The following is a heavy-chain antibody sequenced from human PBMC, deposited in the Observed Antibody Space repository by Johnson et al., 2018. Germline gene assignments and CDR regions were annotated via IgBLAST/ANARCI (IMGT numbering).Heavy chain of an antibody. J-gene: IGHJ6*03. CDR2: ISYDGSNK. D-gene: IGHD5-18*01. V-gene: IGHV3-30*18. CDR1: GFTFSNYG. Sequence: QVQLVQSGGGVAQPGRSLRLSCAASGFTFSNYGIHWVRQAPGKGLEWVAVISYDGSNKYYTDSVKGRFTSSRDNSKDTLYLQMNSLRAEDTAVYYCAKCGHTYGPDDYSYYYYLDVWGKGTTVTVSS. CDR3: AKCGHTYGPDDYSYYYYLDV.